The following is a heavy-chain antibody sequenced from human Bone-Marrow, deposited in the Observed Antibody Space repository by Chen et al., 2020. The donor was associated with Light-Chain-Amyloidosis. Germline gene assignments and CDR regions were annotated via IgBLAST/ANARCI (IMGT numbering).Heavy chain of an antibody. CDR3: AKDGTVAGQNWFDP. D-gene: IGHD6-19*01. Sequence: EVQLVESGGGLVQPGGSLRLSCATSGFTFSTYWMHWVRQAPGKGLVWVSRIKSYGSDTDYADSGKGRFTTARDNAKNTLYLQMNSRRAEDTALYYCAKDGTVAGQNWFDPWGQGTLVTVSS. CDR2: IKSYGSDT. CDR1: GFTFSTYW. V-gene: IGHV3-74*01. J-gene: IGHJ5*02.